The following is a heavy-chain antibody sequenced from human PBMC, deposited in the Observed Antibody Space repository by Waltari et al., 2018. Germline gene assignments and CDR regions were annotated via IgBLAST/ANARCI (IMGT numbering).Heavy chain of an antibody. CDR3: AGVNWNDRTFAI. CDR1: GFTFSTYD. D-gene: IGHD1-1*01. V-gene: IGHV3-13*01. CDR2: IGTYGNT. Sequence: SGFTFSTYDMHWVRQGTGKRLEWVSAIGTYGNTFYIDSVKGRFTISRENAKSSLYLQMNSLRAEDTAMYYCAGVNWNDRTFAIWGQGTLVTVSS. J-gene: IGHJ3*02.